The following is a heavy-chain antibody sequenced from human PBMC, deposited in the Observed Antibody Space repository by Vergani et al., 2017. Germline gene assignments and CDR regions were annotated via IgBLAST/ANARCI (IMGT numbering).Heavy chain of an antibody. J-gene: IGHJ2*01. D-gene: IGHD1-26*01. CDR3: AKDFLPRGGSHNGYFDL. CDR1: GFTLSNAW. CDR2: IRSKTDGGKT. Sequence: EVQLVESGGGLVKPGGSLRLSCAVSGFTLSNAWMTWVRQAPGKGLEWVGRIRSKTDGGKTDCATPVKGRFTISRNDSKNTLYLQMNTLKTEDTAVYYCAKDFLPRGGSHNGYFDLWGRGTLVTVSS. V-gene: IGHV3-15*01.